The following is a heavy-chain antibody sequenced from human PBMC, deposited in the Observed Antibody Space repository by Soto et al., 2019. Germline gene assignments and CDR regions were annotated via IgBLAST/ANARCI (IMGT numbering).Heavy chain of an antibody. V-gene: IGHV1-2*02. CDR1: GYTFTGHY. CDR2: IGPESGAT. D-gene: IGHD1-26*01. CDR3: GRGRSGQIVVFY. Sequence: ASVNVYCKASGYTFTGHYIHWVRQAPEQGPEWMGEIGPESGATRYAQKFQGRVTMTRDTSITTVYMELKNLSPDDTAVYYCGRGRSGQIVVFYWGQGPPVTVSS. J-gene: IGHJ4*02.